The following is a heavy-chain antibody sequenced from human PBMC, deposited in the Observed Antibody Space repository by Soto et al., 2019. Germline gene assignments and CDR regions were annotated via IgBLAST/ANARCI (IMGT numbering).Heavy chain of an antibody. V-gene: IGHV3-15*01. CDR3: VIDISSSGVGELDY. CDR1: GSTFNSAW. Sequence: EVQLLESGGGLVQPGGSLRLSCAASGSTFNSAWLTWVRQAPGKGLEWVARIKSKTSGETTDYAAPVKGRFIISRDDSKSTVYLQMNSLNTEDTAIYHCVIDISSSGVGELDYWGQGTLVTVSS. CDR2: IKSKTSGETT. D-gene: IGHD5-12*01. J-gene: IGHJ4*02.